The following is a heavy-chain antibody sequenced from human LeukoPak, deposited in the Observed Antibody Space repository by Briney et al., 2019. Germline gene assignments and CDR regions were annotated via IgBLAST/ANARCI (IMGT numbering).Heavy chain of an antibody. Sequence: TGGSLRLSCAASGFTVSSYSMSWVRQAPGKGLEGVSVIYSGGSTYYTDSVKGRFTISRDNSKNTLYLQMNSLRAEDTAVYYCARDRDGLWGQGTLVTVSS. CDR3: ARDRDGL. CDR1: GFTVSSYS. J-gene: IGHJ4*02. CDR2: IYSGGST. D-gene: IGHD5-24*01. V-gene: IGHV3-53*01.